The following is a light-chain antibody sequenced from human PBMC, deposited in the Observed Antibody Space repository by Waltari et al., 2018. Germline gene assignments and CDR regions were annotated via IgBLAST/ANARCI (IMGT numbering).Light chain of an antibody. J-gene: IGKJ4*01. CDR2: LGS. Sequence: DIVLTQSPLSLPVTPGEPASISCRSSQGLLHSEGHLLLDWYLQKPGQSPQLLLYLGSHRASGVPDRFSGSGSGTDFTLEISRVEAEDVGVYYCQEYYTDSLTFGGGTKVEIK. CDR3: QEYYTDSLT. V-gene: IGKV2-28*01. CDR1: QGLLHSEGHLL.